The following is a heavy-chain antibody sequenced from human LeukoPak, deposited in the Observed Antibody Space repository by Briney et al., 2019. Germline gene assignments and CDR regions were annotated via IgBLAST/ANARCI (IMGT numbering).Heavy chain of an antibody. CDR1: GFSLSTSGVG. V-gene: IGHV2-5*02. D-gene: IGHD5-12*01. J-gene: IGHJ4*02. CDR3: AHRRVSGYANKYYFDY. Sequence: SGPTLVNPTQTLTLTCTFSGFSLSTSGVGVGWIRQPPGKALEWLAPIYWDDDKRYSPSLKSRLTITKDTSKNQVVLTMTNMDPVDTATYYCAHRRVSGYANKYYFDYWGQGTLVTVSS. CDR2: IYWDDDK.